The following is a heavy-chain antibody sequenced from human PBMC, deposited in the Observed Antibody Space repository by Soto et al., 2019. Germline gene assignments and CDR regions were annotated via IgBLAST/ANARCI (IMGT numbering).Heavy chain of an antibody. J-gene: IGHJ4*02. Sequence: QVQLVQSGAEVKKPGASVKVSCKASGYTFSSYGITWVRQAPGQRLEWMGWFNTYNGNTNYAQTFQGRVTMTTDTSTCTAYMELRSLRSDDTAVYYCARERGGYRYGDYWGQGALVTVSS. CDR2: FNTYNGNT. CDR3: ARERGGYRYGDY. D-gene: IGHD5-18*01. V-gene: IGHV1-18*01. CDR1: GYTFSSYG.